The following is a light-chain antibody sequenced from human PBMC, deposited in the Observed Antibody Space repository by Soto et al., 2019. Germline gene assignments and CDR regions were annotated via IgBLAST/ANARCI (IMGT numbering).Light chain of an antibody. J-gene: IGKJ2*01. Sequence: DIQMTQSPSSLSASVGDRVTITCRASQGISNLLGWFQHKPGKAPKRLIYAASSLQGGVPSRFSGSGAGTEFTLTITGLQPEDFAASYCLQHNTYPYTFGQGTKLEIK. CDR2: AAS. CDR1: QGISNL. V-gene: IGKV1-17*01. CDR3: LQHNTYPYT.